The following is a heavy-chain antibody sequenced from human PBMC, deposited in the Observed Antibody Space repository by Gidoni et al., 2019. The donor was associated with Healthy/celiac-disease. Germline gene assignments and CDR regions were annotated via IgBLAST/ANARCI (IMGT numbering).Heavy chain of an antibody. CDR1: GCTHSSYP. CDR2: ISYYGSNN. Sequence: VQLADSGAGVAQPGRSLRPTCAASGCTHSSYPMRCARQVPGKGLESVADISYYGSNNYCADSVKGRFTISRDNSKTTMYLQMNSLRAEDTAVSYCARDPPLYCSGGSCYPSLTSYFDYWGQGTLVTVSS. J-gene: IGHJ4*02. CDR3: ARDPPLYCSGGSCYPSLTSYFDY. V-gene: IGHV3-30*04. D-gene: IGHD2-15*01.